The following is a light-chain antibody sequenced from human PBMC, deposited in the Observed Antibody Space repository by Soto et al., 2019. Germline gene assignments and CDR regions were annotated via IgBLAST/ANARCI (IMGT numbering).Light chain of an antibody. Sequence: DIQITQSPSSLSASVGDRVTITCRASQSISSYLNWYQQKPGKAPKLLIYAASSLQSGVTSRFSGSGSGTDFTLTISSLQPEDFATNYCQQSYSTPRTFGQGTKVEIK. J-gene: IGKJ1*01. CDR3: QQSYSTPRT. CDR1: QSISSY. CDR2: AAS. V-gene: IGKV1-39*01.